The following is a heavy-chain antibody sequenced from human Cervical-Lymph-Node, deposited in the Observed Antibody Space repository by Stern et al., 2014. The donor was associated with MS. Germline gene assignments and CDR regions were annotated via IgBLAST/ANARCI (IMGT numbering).Heavy chain of an antibody. CDR2: IDWDDDK. Sequence: QVTLKESGPALVKPTQTLTLTCTFSGFSLRTSGMCVSWIRQPPGKALEWLALIDWDDDKYYSTSLKTRLTISKDTSKNQVVLTMTNMDPVDTAMYYCAWISRGSGWYFDLWGRGTLVTVSS. D-gene: IGHD6-25*01. CDR1: GFSLRTSGMC. J-gene: IGHJ2*01. CDR3: AWISRGSGWYFDL. V-gene: IGHV2-70*01.